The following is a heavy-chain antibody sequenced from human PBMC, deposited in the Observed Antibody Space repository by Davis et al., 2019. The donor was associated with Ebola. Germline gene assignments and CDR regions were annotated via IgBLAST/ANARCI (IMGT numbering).Heavy chain of an antibody. CDR2: ISYDGSNK. J-gene: IGHJ4*02. V-gene: IGHV3-30*18. CDR1: GFNFRSYG. Sequence: GGSLRLSCAASGFNFRSYGMHWVRQAPGKGLEWVAVISYDGSNKYYADSVKGRFTISRDNSKNTLYLQMNSLRAEDTAVYYCAKPKRIQLGLDYWGQGTLVTVSS. D-gene: IGHD5-18*01. CDR3: AKPKRIQLGLDY.